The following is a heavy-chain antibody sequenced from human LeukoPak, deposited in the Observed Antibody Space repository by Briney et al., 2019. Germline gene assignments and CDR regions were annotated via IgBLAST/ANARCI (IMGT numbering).Heavy chain of an antibody. J-gene: IGHJ6*04. Sequence: SETLSLTCAVYGGSFSGYYWSWIRQPPGKGLEWIGEINHSGSTNYNPSLKSRVTISVDTSKNQFSLKLSSVTAADTAVYYCARERGGYCSSTSCHTPSYYYGTDVWGKGTTVTVSS. CDR2: INHSGST. CDR3: ARERGGYCSSTSCHTPSYYYGTDV. D-gene: IGHD2-2*01. CDR1: GGSFSGYY. V-gene: IGHV4-34*01.